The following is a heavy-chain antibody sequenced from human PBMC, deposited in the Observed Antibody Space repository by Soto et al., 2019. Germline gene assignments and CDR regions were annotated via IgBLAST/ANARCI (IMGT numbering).Heavy chain of an antibody. CDR2: IIPIFGTA. CDR3: ARDSGEQQLYGMDV. CDR1: GGTFSSYA. D-gene: IGHD6-13*01. Sequence: QVQLVQSGAEVKKPGSSVKVSCKASGGTFSSYAISWVRQAPRQGLEWMGGIIPIFGTANYAQKFQGRVTITADESTSTAYMELSSLRSEDTAVYYCARDSGEQQLYGMDVWGQGTTVTVSS. J-gene: IGHJ6*02. V-gene: IGHV1-69*01.